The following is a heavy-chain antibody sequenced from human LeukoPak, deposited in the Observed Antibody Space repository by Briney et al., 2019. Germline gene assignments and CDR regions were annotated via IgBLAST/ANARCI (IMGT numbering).Heavy chain of an antibody. D-gene: IGHD3-22*01. J-gene: IGHJ5*02. CDR1: GYSISSGYY. V-gene: IGHV4-38-2*02. Sequence: SETLSLTCTVSGYSISSGYYWGWIRQPPGKGLEWIGSIYHSGSTYYNPSLKSRVTISVDTSKNQFSLKLSSVTAADTAVYYCARDSGYYDSSGYYDLWGQGTPVTVSS. CDR2: IYHSGST. CDR3: ARDSGYYDSSGYYDL.